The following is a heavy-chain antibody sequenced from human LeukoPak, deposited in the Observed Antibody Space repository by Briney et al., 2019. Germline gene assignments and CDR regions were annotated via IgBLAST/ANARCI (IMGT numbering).Heavy chain of an antibody. D-gene: IGHD3-22*01. V-gene: IGHV3-49*03. CDR1: GFTFGDYA. CDR3: TRDSPSIPMLVVAPY. CDR2: IRSKDYGGTT. Sequence: GGSLRLSCTASGFTFGDYAMSWFRQAPGKGLEWVGFIRSKDYGGTTEYAASVKGRFTISRDDSKSIAYLQMNSLNTEDTAVYYCTRDSPSIPMLVVAPYWGQGTLVTVSS. J-gene: IGHJ4*02.